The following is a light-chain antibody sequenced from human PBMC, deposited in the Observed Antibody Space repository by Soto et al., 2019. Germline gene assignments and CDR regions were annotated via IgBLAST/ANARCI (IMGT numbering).Light chain of an antibody. CDR2: DVS. Sequence: QSVLTPPASVSGSPGQSITISCTGNSRDFESYNLVSWYQQHPGKAPKVMIYDVSKRPSGVPDRFSGSKSGNTASLTLSGLQAEDEADYYCCSYAGSYTFYVFGTGTKVTVL. J-gene: IGLJ1*01. V-gene: IGLV2-11*01. CDR3: CSYAGSYTFYV. CDR1: SRDFESYNL.